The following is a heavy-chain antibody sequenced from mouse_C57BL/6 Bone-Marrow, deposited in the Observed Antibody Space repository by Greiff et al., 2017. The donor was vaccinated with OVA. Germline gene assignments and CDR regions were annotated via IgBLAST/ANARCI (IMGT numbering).Heavy chain of an antibody. J-gene: IGHJ1*03. CDR3: ARYPYYGSSFWYFDV. Sequence: VQLVESDAELVKPGASVKISCKVSGYTFTDHTIHWMKQRPEQGLEWIGYIYPRDGSTKYNEKFKGKATLTADKSSSTAYMQLNSLTSEDSAVYFCARYPYYGSSFWYFDVWGTGTTVTVSS. CDR1: GYTFTDHT. CDR2: IYPRDGST. D-gene: IGHD1-1*01. V-gene: IGHV1-78*01.